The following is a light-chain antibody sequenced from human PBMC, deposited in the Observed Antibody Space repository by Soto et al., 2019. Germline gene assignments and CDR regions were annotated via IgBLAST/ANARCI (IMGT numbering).Light chain of an antibody. Sequence: QSVLTQPASVSGSPGQSITISCTGTSSDVGSSNFVSWYQQHPGKAPKLIVYEVSNRPPGLSDRFSGSKSGTTASLTISGLQAEDEADYFCSSYTTNKTLLFGGGTKVTVL. CDR3: SSYTTNKTLL. V-gene: IGLV2-14*01. CDR2: EVS. J-gene: IGLJ2*01. CDR1: SSDVGSSNF.